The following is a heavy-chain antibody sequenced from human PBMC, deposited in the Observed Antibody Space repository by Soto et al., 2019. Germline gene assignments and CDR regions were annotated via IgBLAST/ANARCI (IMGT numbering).Heavy chain of an antibody. D-gene: IGHD6-19*01. Sequence: EVQLVESGGGLVQPGGSLRLSCAASGFTFSSYSMNWVRQAPGKGLEWVSYISSSSSTIYYADSVKGRFTISRDNAKNSLYLQMNSLRAEDTAVYYCASIYSSGSLGAFDIWGQGTMVTVSS. V-gene: IGHV3-48*01. CDR1: GFTFSSYS. CDR3: ASIYSSGSLGAFDI. CDR2: ISSSSSTI. J-gene: IGHJ3*02.